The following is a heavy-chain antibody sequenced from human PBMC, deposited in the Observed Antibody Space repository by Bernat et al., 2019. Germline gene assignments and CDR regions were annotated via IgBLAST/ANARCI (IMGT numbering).Heavy chain of an antibody. D-gene: IGHD6-13*01. CDR1: GFTFSSYW. Sequence: EVQLVESGGGLVQPGGSLRLSCAASGFTFSSYWMHWVRQAPGKGLVWVSRINSDGSSTSYADSVKGRFTISRDNAKNTLYLQMNSLRAEDTAVYYCARAAGTIHFLTGAQDAYHGMDVWGQGTTVTVSS. CDR2: INSDGSST. J-gene: IGHJ6*02. CDR3: ARAAGTIHFLTGAQDAYHGMDV. V-gene: IGHV3-74*01.